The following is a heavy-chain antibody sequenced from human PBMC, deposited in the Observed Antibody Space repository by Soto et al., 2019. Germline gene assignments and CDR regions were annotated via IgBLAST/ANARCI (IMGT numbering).Heavy chain of an antibody. CDR1: GGTFSSYA. V-gene: IGHV1-69*01. CDR2: IIPIFGTA. J-gene: IGHJ4*02. Sequence: QVQLVQSGAEVKKPGSSVKVSCKASGGTFSSYAISWVRQAPGQGLEWMGGIIPIFGTANYAQKFQGRVTITADESTSTAYMALSRLRSEDTAVYYCASPPPGYCSGGSCYLFAYWGQGTLVTVSS. CDR3: ASPPPGYCSGGSCYLFAY. D-gene: IGHD2-15*01.